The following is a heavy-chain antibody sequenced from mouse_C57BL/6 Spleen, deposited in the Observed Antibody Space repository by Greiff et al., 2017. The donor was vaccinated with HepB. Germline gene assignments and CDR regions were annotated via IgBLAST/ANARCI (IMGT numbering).Heavy chain of an antibody. Sequence: QVQLQQSGAELVKPGASVRLSCKASGYTFTEYTIHWVKQRSGQGLEWIGWFYPGSGSIKYNEKFKDKATLTADKSSSTVYMELSRLTSEDSAVYFCARHEERFYYGSSHFDYWGQGTTLTVSS. CDR3: ARHEERFYYGSSHFDY. J-gene: IGHJ2*01. V-gene: IGHV1-62-2*01. D-gene: IGHD1-1*01. CDR1: GYTFTEYT. CDR2: FYPGSGSI.